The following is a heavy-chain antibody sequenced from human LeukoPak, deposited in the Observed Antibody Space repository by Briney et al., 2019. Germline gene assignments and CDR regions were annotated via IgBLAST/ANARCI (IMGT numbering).Heavy chain of an antibody. V-gene: IGHV3-21*01. D-gene: IGHD3-22*01. CDR2: ITPTSSYI. Sequence: KPGPSLRPSCALSSLTVSSYSFSWVRQAPGKWLEWVSSITPTSSYIYYADSVKGRFTISRDNAKNSLYLQMNSLRAEDTAVYYCARLRRNNDNSGYYYYYDYWGQGTLVTVSS. CDR3: ARLRRNNDNSGYYYYYDY. J-gene: IGHJ4*02. CDR1: SLTVSSYS.